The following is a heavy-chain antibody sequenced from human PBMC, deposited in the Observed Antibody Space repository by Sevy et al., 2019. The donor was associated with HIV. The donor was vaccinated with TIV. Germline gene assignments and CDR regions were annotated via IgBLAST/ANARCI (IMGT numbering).Heavy chain of an antibody. CDR2: VNPTSLST. J-gene: IGHJ4*01. CDR1: RFSFSNYV. D-gene: IGHD3-16*01. Sequence: GGSLRLSCTASRFSFSNYVMAWVRQAPGKGLEWVSSVNPTSLSTYYAESVKGRFTISRDNSKNTLYLQMNSLRAEDTAIYYCAKLHSRMIPGNGALDYWGHGTLVTVS. V-gene: IGHV3-23*01. CDR3: AKLHSRMIPGNGALDY.